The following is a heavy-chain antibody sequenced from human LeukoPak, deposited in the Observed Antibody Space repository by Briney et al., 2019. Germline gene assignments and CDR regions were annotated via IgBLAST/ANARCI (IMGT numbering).Heavy chain of an antibody. CDR3: TRRQWTAYATGDY. V-gene: IGHV5-51*01. CDR2: IYPGDSET. Sequence: GESLKISCKGSGSSFTSYWIAWVRQMPGKGLEWMGIIYPGDSETRYNPAFQGQVTISADKSNTTAYLRWSSLKASDTAIYYCTRRQWTAYATGDYWGQGTLVTVSS. CDR1: GSSFTSYW. D-gene: IGHD7-27*01. J-gene: IGHJ4*02.